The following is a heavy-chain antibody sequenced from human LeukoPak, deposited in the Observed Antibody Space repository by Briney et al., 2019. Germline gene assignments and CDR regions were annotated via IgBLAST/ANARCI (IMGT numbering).Heavy chain of an antibody. J-gene: IGHJ3*02. V-gene: IGHV1-8*01. CDR1: GYTFTNYD. CDR3: ASRRKGRAYDI. Sequence: AASVKVSCRASGYTFTNYDINWVRQTTGQGLEWMGWMSPNTGNTGYGQKFQGRITMTRNTSISTAYMELSSLTSDDTAVYFCASRRKGRAYDIWGQGTMVTVSS. CDR2: MSPNTGNT.